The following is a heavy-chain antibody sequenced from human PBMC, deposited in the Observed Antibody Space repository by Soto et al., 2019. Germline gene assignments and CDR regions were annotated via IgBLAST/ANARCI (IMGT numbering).Heavy chain of an antibody. V-gene: IGHV1-69*17. CDR1: GGTSRSLS. Sequence: QVQLVQSGAEVKKPGSSVKVSCKASGGTSRSLSITWVRQAPGQGLEWMGGITPLFGIPNYPQKFQGRLTITADKSTGTAYLELSSLRSEDTAVYYCVRETHSAGGWFDTWGRGTLVTVSS. CDR3: VRETHSAGGWFDT. CDR2: ITPLFGIP. D-gene: IGHD2-15*01. J-gene: IGHJ5*02.